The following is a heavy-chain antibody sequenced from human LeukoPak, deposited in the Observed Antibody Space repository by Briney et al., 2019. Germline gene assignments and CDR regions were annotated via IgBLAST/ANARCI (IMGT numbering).Heavy chain of an antibody. Sequence: GGSLRLSCAASGFTLSSYSMNWVRQAPGKGLEWVSYISSSSSTIYYADSVKGRFTISRDNAKNSLYLQMNSLRAEDTAVYYCARMNYDYVWGSYDYWGQGALVTVSS. V-gene: IGHV3-48*01. D-gene: IGHD3-16*01. CDR1: GFTLSSYS. CDR2: ISSSSSTI. CDR3: ARMNYDYVWGSYDY. J-gene: IGHJ4*02.